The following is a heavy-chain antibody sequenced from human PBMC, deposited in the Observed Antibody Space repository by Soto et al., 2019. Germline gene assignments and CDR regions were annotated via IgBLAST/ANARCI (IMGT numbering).Heavy chain of an antibody. CDR3: AKDTDYGDYVHDAFDI. CDR1: GFTFSSYA. J-gene: IGHJ3*02. V-gene: IGHV3-23*01. Sequence: EVQLLESGGGLVQPGGSLRLSCAASGFTFSSYAMSWVRQAPGKGLEWVSAISGSGGSTYYADSVKGRFTISRDNSKNTLYLQMNSLRAEDTAVYYCAKDTDYGDYVHDAFDIWGQGTMVTVSS. D-gene: IGHD4-17*01. CDR2: ISGSGGST.